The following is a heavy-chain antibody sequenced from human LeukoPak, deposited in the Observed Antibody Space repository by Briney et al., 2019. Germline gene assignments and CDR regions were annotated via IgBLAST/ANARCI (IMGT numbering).Heavy chain of an antibody. CDR1: GFTFSNYW. CDR2: INSDGTTT. V-gene: IGHV3-74*01. D-gene: IGHD3-10*01. Sequence: GGSLRLSCAASGFTFSNYWMHWVRQAPGKGLVWVSRINSDGTTTNYADSVKGRFTISRDNSENTLYLQMNSLRAEDTAVYYCAKTLRYGSGSFDYWGQGTLVTVSS. CDR3: AKTLRYGSGSFDY. J-gene: IGHJ4*02.